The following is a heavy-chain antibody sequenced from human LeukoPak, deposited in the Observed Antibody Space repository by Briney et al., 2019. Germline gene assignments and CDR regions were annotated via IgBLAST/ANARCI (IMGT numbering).Heavy chain of an antibody. CDR2: IYYSGST. CDR1: GGSISSSSYY. V-gene: IGHV4-39*07. CDR3: ARADGYYYDSSGYYDRISFDY. Sequence: SETLSLTCTVSGGSISSSSYYWGWIRQPPGKGLEWIGSIYYSGSTYYNPSLKSRVTISVDTSKNQFSLKLSSVTAADTAVYYCARADGYYYDSSGYYDRISFDYWGQGTLVTVSS. J-gene: IGHJ4*02. D-gene: IGHD3-22*01.